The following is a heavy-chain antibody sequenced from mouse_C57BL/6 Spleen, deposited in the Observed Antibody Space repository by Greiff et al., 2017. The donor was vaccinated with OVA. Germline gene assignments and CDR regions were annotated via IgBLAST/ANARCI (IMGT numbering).Heavy chain of an antibody. V-gene: IGHV1-50*01. Sequence: QVQLQQPGAELVKPGASVKLSCKASGYTFTSYWIQWVKQRPGQGLEWIGEIDPSDSYTNYNQKFKGKATLTVDTSSSTAYMQLSSLTSEDSAVYYCARWLTGRDYAMDYWGQGTSVTVSS. CDR2: IDPSDSYT. D-gene: IGHD4-1*01. CDR3: ARWLTGRDYAMDY. J-gene: IGHJ4*01. CDR1: GYTFTSYW.